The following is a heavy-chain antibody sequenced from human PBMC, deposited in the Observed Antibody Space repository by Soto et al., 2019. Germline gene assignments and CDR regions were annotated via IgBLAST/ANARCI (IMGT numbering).Heavy chain of an antibody. J-gene: IGHJ6*03. D-gene: IGHD6-13*01. V-gene: IGHV4-59*11. CDR3: ARESHGIAAAGTVYYYYYMDV. CDR1: DGTIIPHC. CDR2: IYYSGST. Sequence: FETLSLTCTVSDGTIIPHCWSSIRQPPGKGLEWFGYIYYSGSTNYNPSLKSRVTISVDTSKNQFSLRLSSVTAADTAVYYCARESHGIAAAGTVYYYYYMDVWGKGTTVTVSS.